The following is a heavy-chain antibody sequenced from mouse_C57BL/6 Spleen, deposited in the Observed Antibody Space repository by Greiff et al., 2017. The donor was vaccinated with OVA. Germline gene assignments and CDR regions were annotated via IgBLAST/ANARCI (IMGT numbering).Heavy chain of an antibody. CDR3: ARDVTGYFDY. D-gene: IGHD4-1*01. J-gene: IGHJ2*01. CDR1: GFTFSDYY. Sequence: EVMLVESEGGLVQPGSSMKLSCTASGFTFSDYYMAWVRQVPEKRLEWVANINYDGSSTYYLDSLKSRFIISRDNAKNILYLQMSSLKSEDTATYYCARDVTGYFDYWGQGTTLTVSS. V-gene: IGHV5-16*01. CDR2: INYDGSST.